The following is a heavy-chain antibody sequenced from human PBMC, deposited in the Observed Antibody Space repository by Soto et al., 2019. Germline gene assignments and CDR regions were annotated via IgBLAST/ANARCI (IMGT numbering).Heavy chain of an antibody. V-gene: IGHV4-30-2*01. CDR1: GGSISSGGYS. J-gene: IGHJ6*03. CDR2: IYHSGST. D-gene: IGHD1-20*01. Sequence: SETLSLTCAVSGGSISSGGYSWSWIRQPPGKGLEWIGYIYHSGSTYYNPSLKSRVTISVDRSKNQFSLKLSSVTAADTAVYYCARGYNWNPIRYYMDFWGKGTTVTVSS. CDR3: ARGYNWNPIRYYMDF.